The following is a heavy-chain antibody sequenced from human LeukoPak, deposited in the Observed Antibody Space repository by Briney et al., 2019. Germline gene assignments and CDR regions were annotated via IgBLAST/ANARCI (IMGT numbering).Heavy chain of an antibody. Sequence: QTLSLTCAISGDSVSRNSAAWNWIRQSPSRGLEWLGRTYYRSKWYSDYAVSVKSRITINSDTSKNQFSLQLNSVTAADTAVYFCARDWGVEARPGYMDVWGKGTTVTVSS. J-gene: IGHJ6*03. CDR1: GDSVSRNSAA. D-gene: IGHD6-6*01. CDR3: ARDWGVEARPGYMDV. CDR2: TYYRSKWYS. V-gene: IGHV6-1*01.